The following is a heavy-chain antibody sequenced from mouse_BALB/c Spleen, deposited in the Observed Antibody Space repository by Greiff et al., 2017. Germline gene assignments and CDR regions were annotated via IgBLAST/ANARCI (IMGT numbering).Heavy chain of an antibody. V-gene: IGHV1-9*01. CDR3: ARREYYYGNLWFAY. D-gene: IGHD2-1*01. J-gene: IGHJ3*01. CDR1: GYTFSSYW. CDR2: ILPGSGST. Sequence: VQLQQSGAELMKPGASVKISCTATGYTFSSYWIEWVKQRPGHGLEWIGEILPGSGSTNYNEKFKGKATFTADTSSNTAYMQISSLTSEDSAVYYGARREYYYGNLWFAYWGQGTLVTVSA.